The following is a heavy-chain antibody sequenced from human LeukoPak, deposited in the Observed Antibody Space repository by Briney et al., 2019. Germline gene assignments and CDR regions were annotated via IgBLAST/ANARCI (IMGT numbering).Heavy chain of an antibody. CDR3: ARDSRNYLYFDY. CDR1: GFTFSSYS. J-gene: IGHJ4*02. V-gene: IGHV3-21*01. D-gene: IGHD1-7*01. CDR2: ISGSSSYI. Sequence: GGSLRLSCAASGFTFSSYSMNWVRQAPGKGLEWVSSISGSSSYIYYADSVKGRFTISRDNAKNSLYLQMNSLRAEDTAVYYCARDSRNYLYFDYWGQGTLVTVSS.